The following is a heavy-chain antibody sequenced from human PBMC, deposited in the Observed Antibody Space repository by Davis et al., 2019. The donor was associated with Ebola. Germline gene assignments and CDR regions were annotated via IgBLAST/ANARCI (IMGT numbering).Heavy chain of an antibody. J-gene: IGHJ4*02. Sequence: GESLKISCATSGFTFNNYAMTWVRQAPGKGLEWVSVVKSDSDTYYAGSVKGRFSISRDNSKNTLHLQMNGLRAEDTAVYYCARGRRIAVAGTDYWGQGTLVTVSS. CDR2: VKSDSDT. V-gene: IGHV3-23*01. D-gene: IGHD6-19*01. CDR1: GFTFNNYA. CDR3: ARGRRIAVAGTDY.